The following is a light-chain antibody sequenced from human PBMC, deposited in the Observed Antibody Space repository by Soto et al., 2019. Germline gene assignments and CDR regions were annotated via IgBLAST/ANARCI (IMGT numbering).Light chain of an antibody. CDR1: ESVAS. J-gene: IGKJ1*01. CDR3: QYYGGSPRT. CDR2: GAS. V-gene: IGKV3-20*01. Sequence: IFLTQSPVTLSLSPGEGTTLSCRASESVASLAWYQQKPGQAPRLLIYGASTRATGIPDRFSGSGSGTDSTLTISRLEPEDFAVYYCQYYGGSPRTFGRGTKVDIK.